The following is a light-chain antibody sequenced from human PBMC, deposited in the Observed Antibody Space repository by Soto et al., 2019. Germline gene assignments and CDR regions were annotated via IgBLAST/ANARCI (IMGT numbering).Light chain of an antibody. V-gene: IGLV2-14*01. CDR2: EVS. CDR3: PSFTTSPPVV. CDR1: SNDIGTYNY. J-gene: IGLJ2*01. Sequence: QSVLTQPASVSGSPGQSITISCTGTSNDIGTYNYVSWYQHHPGKAPKLLIYEVSNRPSGVSNRFSGSKSGNTASLTISGLQAEDEADYHCPSFTTSPPVVFGGGTKLTVL.